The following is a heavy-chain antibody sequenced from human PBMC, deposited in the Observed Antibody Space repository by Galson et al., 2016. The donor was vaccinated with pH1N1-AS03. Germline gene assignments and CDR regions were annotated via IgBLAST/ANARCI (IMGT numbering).Heavy chain of an antibody. CDR3: ARSVSGSFYEGDF. CDR2: IGTYT. D-gene: IGHD3-10*01. J-gene: IGHJ4*02. CDR1: GYTFTNYG. Sequence: SVKVSCKASGYTFTNYGISWVRQAPGQGLEYMGWIGTYTIYAQKLQGRVTMTTDTSTSTAYMELRTLRSDDTAVYYCARSVSGSFYEGDFWGQGTLVSVSS. V-gene: IGHV1-18*01.